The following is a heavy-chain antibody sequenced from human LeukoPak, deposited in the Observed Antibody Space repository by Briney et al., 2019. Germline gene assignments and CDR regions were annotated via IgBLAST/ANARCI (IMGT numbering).Heavy chain of an antibody. CDR3: ARGRRDLLAISGVVIMYYFDY. CDR2: INHSGST. J-gene: IGHJ4*02. Sequence: SETLSLTCAVYGGSFSGYYWSWIRQPPGKGLEWIGEINHSGSTNYNPSLKSRVTISVDTSKNQFSLKLSSVTAADTAVYYCARGRRDLLAISGVVIMYYFDYWGQGTLVTVSS. CDR1: GGSFSGYY. V-gene: IGHV4-34*01. D-gene: IGHD3-3*01.